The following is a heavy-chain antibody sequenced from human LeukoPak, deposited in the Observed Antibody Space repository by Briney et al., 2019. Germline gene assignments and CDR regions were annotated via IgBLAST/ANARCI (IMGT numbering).Heavy chain of an antibody. CDR1: GSISSDY. CDR2: IYTSGST. V-gene: IGHV4-4*09. D-gene: IGHD2-8*01. CDR3: ARGESSSSGLPIVPRRRGGGAFDI. J-gene: IGHJ3*02. Sequence: PSETLSLSCTVSGSISSDYWSWIRQPPGKGLEWIGYIYTSGSTNYNPSLKSRVTISVDTSKNQFSLKLSSVTAADTAVYYCARGESSSSGLPIVPRRRGGGAFDIWGQGTIVTVSS.